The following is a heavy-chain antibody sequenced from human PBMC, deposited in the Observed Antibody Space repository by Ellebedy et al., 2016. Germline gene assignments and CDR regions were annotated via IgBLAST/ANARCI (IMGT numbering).Heavy chain of an antibody. V-gene: IGHV3-7*03. CDR1: RFTLSNYW. CDR3: ARAQGGGSQYLDV. CDR2: IKQDGSEK. Sequence: GGSLRLSXAASRFTLSNYWMNWVRQAPGGGLEWVAKIKQDGSEKYYVESVKGRFTISRDNAKNSLDLQMQSLRAEDTAVYYCARAQGGGSQYLDVWGQGTTVTVSS. D-gene: IGHD2-15*01. J-gene: IGHJ6*02.